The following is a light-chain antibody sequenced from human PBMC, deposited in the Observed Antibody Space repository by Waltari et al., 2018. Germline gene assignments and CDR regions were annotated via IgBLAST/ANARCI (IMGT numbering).Light chain of an antibody. V-gene: IGKV4-1*01. CDR3: QQYYSTPYT. CDR2: WAS. CDR1: QSVLYSSNNKNY. J-gene: IGKJ2*01. Sequence: DIVMTQSPDSLAVSLGERATINCKSSQSVLYSSNNKNYLAWYQQKPGQPPKLLIYWASTRESGVPDRFSVSGSGTDFTLTISSLQAEDAAVYYCQQYYSTPYTFGQGTKLEIK.